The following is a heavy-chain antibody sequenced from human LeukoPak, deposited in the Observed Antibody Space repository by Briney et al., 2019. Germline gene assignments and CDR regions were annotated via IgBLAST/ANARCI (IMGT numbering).Heavy chain of an antibody. CDR2: IRYDGSNK. CDR3: VGSGNKWLRGAFDI. V-gene: IGHV3-30*02. CDR1: GFTFSSFG. J-gene: IGHJ3*02. D-gene: IGHD5-18*01. Sequence: GGSLRLSCAASGFTFSSFGMHWVRQAPGKGLEWVAFIRYDGSNKYYADSVKGRFTISRDNSKNTLYLQMNSLRAEDTAVYYCVGSGNKWLRGAFDIWGQGTMVTVSS.